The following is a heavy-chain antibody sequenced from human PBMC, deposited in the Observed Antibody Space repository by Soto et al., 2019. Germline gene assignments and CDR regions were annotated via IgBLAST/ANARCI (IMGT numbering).Heavy chain of an antibody. J-gene: IGHJ6*02. D-gene: IGHD2-21*02. Sequence: QAQLVQSGAEEKKPGASVKVSGKASGYAFSSYAMHWVRQAPGQRLELMGWINIGSGNTEYSQNFQDRITITRDTSASTVYMELSGLRSEDTAVYYCARDGGDCGYRLAYYYYIGMDVWGQGTAVTVSS. V-gene: IGHV1-3*05. CDR3: ARDGGDCGYRLAYYYYIGMDV. CDR2: INIGSGNT. CDR1: GYAFSSYA.